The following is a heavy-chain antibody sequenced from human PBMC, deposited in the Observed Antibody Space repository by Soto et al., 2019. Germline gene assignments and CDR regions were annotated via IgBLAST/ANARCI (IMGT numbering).Heavy chain of an antibody. CDR1: GGSISDGYY. CDR3: ASPDRSGYHYGLDS. Sequence: SETLSLTCTVSGGSISDGYYWSWIRQHPGKGLEWFGSISYSGSTSYNPSLKSRLTISVDRSKSQFSLNLSSVTAADTAVYYCASPDRSGYHYGLDSCRPGSLLTVAS. J-gene: IGHJ5*01. V-gene: IGHV4-31*03. CDR2: ISYSGST. D-gene: IGHD3-22*01.